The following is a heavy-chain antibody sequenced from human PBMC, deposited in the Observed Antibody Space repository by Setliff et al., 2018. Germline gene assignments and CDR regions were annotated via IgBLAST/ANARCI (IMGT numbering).Heavy chain of an antibody. V-gene: IGHV1-18*01. CDR3: ARLVRHCTRISCQRTSEADL. CDR2: ISGHNGKT. Sequence: ASVKVSCKASGYTFTYFGVSWLRLAPGQGLEWMGWISGHNGKTIIEPKFQGRVALTTDTGSDTAHMELRNLRSDDAAIYYCARLVRHCTRISCQRTSEADLWGQGTQVTVSS. D-gene: IGHD2-15*01. J-gene: IGHJ5*02. CDR1: GYTFTYFG.